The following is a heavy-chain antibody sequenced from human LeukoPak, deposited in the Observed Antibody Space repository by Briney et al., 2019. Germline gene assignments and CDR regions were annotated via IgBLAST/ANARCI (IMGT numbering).Heavy chain of an antibody. Sequence: GGSLRLSCAASGFTFSSYWMHWVRQAPGKGLLCVSRINTDGSSTSYADSVKGRFTISRDNAKNTLYLQMNSLRAEDTAVYYCARDQCTSTSCYGYNWFDPWGQGTLVTVSS. J-gene: IGHJ5*02. CDR1: GFTFSSYW. CDR2: INTDGSST. V-gene: IGHV3-74*01. CDR3: ARDQCTSTSCYGYNWFDP. D-gene: IGHD2-2*01.